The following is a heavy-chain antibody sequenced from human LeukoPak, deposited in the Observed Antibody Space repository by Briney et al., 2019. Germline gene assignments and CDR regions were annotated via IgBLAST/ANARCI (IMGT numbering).Heavy chain of an antibody. CDR2: IYTSGST. J-gene: IGHJ4*02. V-gene: IGHV4-4*07. Sequence: SETLSLTCTVSGGSISSFYWSWIRQPAGKGLEWTGRIYTSGSTNYNPSLKSRVTMSVDTSKNQFSLKLSSVSAADTAVYYCARDVVAAAGRDYWGQGTLVTVSS. CDR3: ARDVVAAAGRDY. D-gene: IGHD6-13*01. CDR1: GGSISSFY.